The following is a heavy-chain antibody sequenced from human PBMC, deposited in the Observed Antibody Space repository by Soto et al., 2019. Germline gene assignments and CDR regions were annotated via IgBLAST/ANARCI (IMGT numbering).Heavy chain of an antibody. CDR2: ISSSSSTI. J-gene: IGHJ4*02. Sequence: GGSLRLSCAASGFTVSSYSMNWVRQAPGKGLEWVSYISSSSSTIYYADSVKDRFTISRDNSKNTLFLQMNSLRVEDTAVYYCVKGSEVARQELDHWGQGILVTVSS. D-gene: IGHD2-15*01. CDR3: VKGSEVARQELDH. CDR1: GFTVSSYS. V-gene: IGHV3-48*01.